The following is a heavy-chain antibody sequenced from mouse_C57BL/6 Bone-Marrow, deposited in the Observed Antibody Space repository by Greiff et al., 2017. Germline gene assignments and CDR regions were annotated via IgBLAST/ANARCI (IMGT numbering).Heavy chain of an antibody. Sequence: EVKLEESGGGFVKPGGSMKLSCVASGFTFSNYWMNWVRSSPEKGLEWVAQIRLKSDNYAKHYAESVTGRFTISRDDSKSSVYLQMNNLRAEDTGIYYCTGGPYLLSWGQGTTLTVSS. D-gene: IGHD2-1*01. CDR2: IRLKSDNYAK. CDR3: TGGPYLLS. V-gene: IGHV6-3*01. CDR1: GFTFSNYW. J-gene: IGHJ2*01.